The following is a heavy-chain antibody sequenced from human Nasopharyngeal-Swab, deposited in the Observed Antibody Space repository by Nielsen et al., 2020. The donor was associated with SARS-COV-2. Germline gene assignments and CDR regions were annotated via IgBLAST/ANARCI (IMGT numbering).Heavy chain of an antibody. CDR3: ARDPGSSSWSEYYFDY. J-gene: IGHJ4*02. D-gene: IGHD6-13*01. CDR2: IWYDGSNK. CDR1: GFTFRNYG. V-gene: IGHV3-33*01. Sequence: GESLKISCSASGFTFRNYGMHWVRQAPGKGLEWVAVIWYDGSNKYYADSVKGRFTISRDNSKNTLYLQMNSLRAEDTAVYYCARDPGSSSWSEYYFDYWGQGTLVTVSS.